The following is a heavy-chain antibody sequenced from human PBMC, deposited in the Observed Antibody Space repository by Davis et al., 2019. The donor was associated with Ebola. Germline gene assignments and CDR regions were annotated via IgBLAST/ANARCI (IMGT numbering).Heavy chain of an antibody. CDR3: AKGTHDILTGYLDI. CDR2: ISWNSGSI. CDR1: GFTFDDYA. Sequence: PGGSLRLSCAASGFTFDDYAMHWVRQAPGKGLEWVSGISWNSGSIGYADSVKGRFTISRDNAKNSLYLQMNSLRAEDTALYYCAKGTHDILTGYLDIWGQGTMVTVSS. V-gene: IGHV3-9*01. D-gene: IGHD3-9*01. J-gene: IGHJ3*02.